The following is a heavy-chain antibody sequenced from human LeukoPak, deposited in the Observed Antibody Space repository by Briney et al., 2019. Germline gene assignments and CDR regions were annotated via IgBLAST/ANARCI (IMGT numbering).Heavy chain of an antibody. Sequence: GSLRLSCAASGFTFNSYWMSWVRQAPGKGLEGIGFIYYRGSTNYNPSLESRVTISIDTSKNRFSLKLSSVTAADTAVYYCARDRYSGYDGFGAFDIWGQGTMVTVSS. CDR3: ARDRYSGYDGFGAFDI. CDR2: IYYRGST. D-gene: IGHD5-12*01. V-gene: IGHV4-59*01. J-gene: IGHJ3*02. CDR1: GFTFNSYW.